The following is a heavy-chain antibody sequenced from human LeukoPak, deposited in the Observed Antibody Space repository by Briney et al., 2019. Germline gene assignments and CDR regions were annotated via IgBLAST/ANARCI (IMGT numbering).Heavy chain of an antibody. Sequence: SETLSLTCAVYGGSFSGYYWSWTRQPPGKGLEWIGEINRSGSTNYNPSLKSRVTISVDTSKNQFSLKLSSVTAADTAVYYCARGRGIRGSAFDIWGQGTMVTVSS. CDR1: GGSFSGYY. J-gene: IGHJ3*02. CDR3: ARGRGIRGSAFDI. D-gene: IGHD3-10*01. CDR2: INRSGST. V-gene: IGHV4-34*01.